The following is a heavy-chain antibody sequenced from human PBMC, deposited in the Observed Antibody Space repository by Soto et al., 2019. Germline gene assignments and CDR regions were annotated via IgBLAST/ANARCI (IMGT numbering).Heavy chain of an antibody. J-gene: IGHJ4*02. CDR3: ARHSSGWYWHYYFDY. Sequence: ASVKVSCKASGYTFTSYGISWLRQAPGQGLEWMGWISAYNGNTNYAQKLQGRVTMTTDTSTSTAYMELRSLRSDDTAVYYCARHSSGWYWHYYFDYWGQGTLVTVSS. V-gene: IGHV1-18*04. CDR1: GYTFTSYG. D-gene: IGHD6-19*01. CDR2: ISAYNGNT.